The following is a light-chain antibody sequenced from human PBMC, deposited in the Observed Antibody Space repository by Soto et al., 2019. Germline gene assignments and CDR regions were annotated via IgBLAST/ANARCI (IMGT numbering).Light chain of an antibody. CDR3: SSYGGRYNYV. J-gene: IGLJ1*01. CDR2: GVS. V-gene: IGLV2-14*01. Sequence: QSALTQPASVSGSPGQSITISCSGTSSDVGSYNYVAWYQQFSGKTPKLIIYGVSSRAPGVSSRFSGSKSGNTASLTISGLQAEDEADYYCSSYGGRYNYVFGTGTKVTVL. CDR1: SSDVGSYNY.